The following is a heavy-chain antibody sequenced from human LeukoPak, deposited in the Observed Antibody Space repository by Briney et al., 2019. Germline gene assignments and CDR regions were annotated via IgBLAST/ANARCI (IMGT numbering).Heavy chain of an antibody. CDR1: GFTFRNYV. V-gene: IGHV3-30*04. CDR3: ARDYGDYGGSFDY. Sequence: PGGSLRLSCAASGFTFRNYVMHWVRQAPGKGLEWVAVISYDGSNKKYADSVKGRFTISRDNSKNTLYLQMNSLRAEDTAVYYCARDYGDYGGSFDYWGQGTLVTVSP. CDR2: ISYDGSNK. J-gene: IGHJ4*02. D-gene: IGHD4-17*01.